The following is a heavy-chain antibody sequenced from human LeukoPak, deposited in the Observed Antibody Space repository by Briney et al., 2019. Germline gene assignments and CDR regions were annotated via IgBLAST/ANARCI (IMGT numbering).Heavy chain of an antibody. V-gene: IGHV3-48*04. CDR2: ISSSGSTI. J-gene: IGHJ4*02. Sequence: GGSLRLSCAASGFTFSSYGMHWVRQAPGKGLEWVSYISSSGSTIYYADSVKGRFTISRDNAKSSLYLQMNSLRAEDTAVYYCARDNRVDGSFDYWGQGTLVTVSS. CDR1: GFTFSSYG. CDR3: ARDNRVDGSFDY. D-gene: IGHD5-12*01.